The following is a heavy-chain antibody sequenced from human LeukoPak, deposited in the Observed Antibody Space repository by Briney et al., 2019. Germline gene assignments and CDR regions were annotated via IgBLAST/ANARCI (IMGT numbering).Heavy chain of an antibody. CDR2: ISSSSSII. V-gene: IGHV3-48*02. CDR3: ARDYGNLPARVPYFDY. CDR1: GFTFSSYS. Sequence: GGSLRLSCAASGFTFSSYSMNCVRQAPGKGLEWVSYISSSSSIIYYADSVKGRFTISRDNAKNTLYLQMKILRDEDRAIYYCARDYGNLPARVPYFDYWGQGTLVTVSS. D-gene: IGHD4-11*01. J-gene: IGHJ4*02.